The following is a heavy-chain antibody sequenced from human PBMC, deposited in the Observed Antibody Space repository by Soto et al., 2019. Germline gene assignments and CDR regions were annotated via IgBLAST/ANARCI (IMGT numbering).Heavy chain of an antibody. Sequence: EVQLLESGGGLVQPGGSLRLSCAASGFTFSNYAMTWVRQAPGKGLEWVSAISGSGGSTYYADSVKGRFTISRDNSKNTLYLQMDSLRAEYTAVYYCANPPPTMESTIYYYYGMDVWGQGTTVTVSS. CDR2: ISGSGGST. V-gene: IGHV3-23*01. CDR1: GFTFSNYA. J-gene: IGHJ6*02. D-gene: IGHD1-26*01. CDR3: ANPPPTMESTIYYYYGMDV.